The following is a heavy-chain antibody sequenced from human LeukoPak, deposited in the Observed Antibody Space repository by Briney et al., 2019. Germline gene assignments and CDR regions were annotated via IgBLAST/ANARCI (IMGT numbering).Heavy chain of an antibody. CDR3: ARLYSSGYYYYGMDV. D-gene: IGHD5-18*01. CDR2: IYPGDSDT. J-gene: IGHJ6*04. Sequence: GESLKISCKGSGYSFTSYWIGWVRQMPGKGLELMGIIYPGDSDTRYSPSFQGQVTISADKSISTAYLQWGSLKASDTAMYYCARLYSSGYYYYGMDVWGKGTTVTVSP. CDR1: GYSFTSYW. V-gene: IGHV5-51*01.